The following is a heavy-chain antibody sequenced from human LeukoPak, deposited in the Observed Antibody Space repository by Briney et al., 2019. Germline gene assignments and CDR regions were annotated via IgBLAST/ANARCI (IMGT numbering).Heavy chain of an antibody. CDR3: SRSRPKFKDFDY. CDR1: GFTFSSYA. Sequence: PGGSLRLSCAASGFTFSSYAMSWVRQAPGKGLEWVSAISGSGGSTYYADSVKGRFTISRDNSKSTLYLQMNSLRAEDTALYYCSRSRPKFKDFDYWGQGTLVTVSS. V-gene: IGHV3-23*01. CDR2: ISGSGGST. J-gene: IGHJ4*02.